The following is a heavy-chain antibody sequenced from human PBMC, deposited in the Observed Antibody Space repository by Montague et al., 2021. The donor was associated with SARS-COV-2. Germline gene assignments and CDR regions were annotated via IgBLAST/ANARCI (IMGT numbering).Heavy chain of an antibody. Sequence: SETLSLTRTMSGGSITYSSYYWGWIRLPPGKGLEWIGSIYYSGTAYYXASLKSRVTMSLDMSKNQLSLRLKSTTAADTAVYFCARASFYYGSGSHYNNWFDSWGQGTVVTVSS. J-gene: IGHJ5*01. CDR2: IYYSGTA. CDR1: GGSITYSSYY. D-gene: IGHD3-10*01. CDR3: ARASFYYGSGSHYNNWFDS. V-gene: IGHV4-39*07.